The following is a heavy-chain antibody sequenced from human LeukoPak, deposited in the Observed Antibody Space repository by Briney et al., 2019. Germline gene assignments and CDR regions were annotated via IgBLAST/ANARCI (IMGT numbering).Heavy chain of an antibody. D-gene: IGHD2-2*01. V-gene: IGHV3-30*04. CDR2: ISYDGSNK. CDR3: ARDGCSSTSCYVDSYYMDV. CDR1: GFTFSSYA. Sequence: GGSLRLSCAASGFTFSSYAMHWVRQAPGKGLEWVAVISYDGSNKYYADSVKGRFTISRDNSKNTLYLQMNSLRAEDTAVYYCARDGCSSTSCYVDSYYMDVWGKGTTVTVSS. J-gene: IGHJ6*03.